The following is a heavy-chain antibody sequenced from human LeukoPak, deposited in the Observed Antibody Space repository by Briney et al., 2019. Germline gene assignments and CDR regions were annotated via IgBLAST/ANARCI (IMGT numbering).Heavy chain of an antibody. CDR1: GYTFDDYG. CDR2: INWYGGST. D-gene: IGHD2-2*01. Sequence: GESLILSCAASGYTFDDYGMSWVRQAPGKGLEWVSGINWYGGSTGYADSVKGRFTISSDNAKNSLYLQMNSLRAEDAALYYCVRVIVVVPAAKLNYFDYWGQGTLVTVSS. J-gene: IGHJ4*02. V-gene: IGHV3-20*04. CDR3: VRVIVVVPAAKLNYFDY.